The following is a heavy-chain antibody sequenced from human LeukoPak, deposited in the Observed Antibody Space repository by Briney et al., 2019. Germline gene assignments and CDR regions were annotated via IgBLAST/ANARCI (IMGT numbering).Heavy chain of an antibody. J-gene: IGHJ4*02. CDR3: ARGGTTAISPSGY. CDR1: GYTFTGYY. Sequence: ASVKVSCKASGYTFTGYYMHWVRQAPGHGLEWMGWINPNSGGTNYAQKFQGRVTMTRDTSISTAYMELSRLRSDDTAVYYCARGGTTAISPSGYWGQGTLVTVSS. V-gene: IGHV1-2*02. CDR2: INPNSGGT. D-gene: IGHD2-21*02.